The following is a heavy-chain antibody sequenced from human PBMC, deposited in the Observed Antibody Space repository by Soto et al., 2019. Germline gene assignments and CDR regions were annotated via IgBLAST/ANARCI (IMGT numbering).Heavy chain of an antibody. D-gene: IGHD3-3*01. CDR1: GASINSGGYY. J-gene: IGHJ6*02. V-gene: IGHV4-31*03. Sequence: SETLALTCNVSGASINSGGYYWSWVRQLPGKGLEWIGYIYFSGNTYYNPSLESRVTISLDTSQNQFSLKLSSVTAADTAVYYCARDLYMKETFWSGYHMDVWGQGTTVTVSS. CDR2: IYFSGNT. CDR3: ARDLYMKETFWSGYHMDV.